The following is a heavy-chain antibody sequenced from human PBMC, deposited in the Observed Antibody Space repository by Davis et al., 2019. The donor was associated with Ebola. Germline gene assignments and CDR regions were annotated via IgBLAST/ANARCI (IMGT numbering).Heavy chain of an antibody. V-gene: IGHV3-23*01. CDR3: AKDKGLWVPPDRFGP. CDR2: IGDGGNIT. D-gene: IGHD1-14*01. Sequence: ASPMISSAPSDTITSRYAVSWLRHAAGKVGGGGPPIGDGGNITYYADSVEGRFTISRDNSKNTLSLQMDSVRGEVTAVYYYAKDKGLWVPPDRFGPWGQGVQLTVSS. J-gene: IGHJ5*02. CDR1: DTITSRYA.